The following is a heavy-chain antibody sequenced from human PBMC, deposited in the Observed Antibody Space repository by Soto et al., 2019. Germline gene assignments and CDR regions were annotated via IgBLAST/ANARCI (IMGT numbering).Heavy chain of an antibody. Sequence: SETLSLTCAVYGGSFSGYYWSWIRQPPGKGLEWIGEINHSGSTNYNPSLKSRVTISVDTSKNQFSLKLSSVTAADTAVYYCARGVPPYYYDSSGYYLAPNYFDYWGQGTLVTVSS. CDR3: ARGVPPYYYDSSGYYLAPNYFDY. J-gene: IGHJ4*02. CDR1: GGSFSGYY. CDR2: INHSGST. D-gene: IGHD3-22*01. V-gene: IGHV4-34*01.